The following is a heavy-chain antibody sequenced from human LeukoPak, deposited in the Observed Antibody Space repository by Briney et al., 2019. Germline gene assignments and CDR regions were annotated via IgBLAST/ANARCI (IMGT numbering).Heavy chain of an antibody. D-gene: IGHD6-13*01. CDR2: IYYSGST. Sequence: SETLSLTCTVSGGSISSYYWNWIRQPPGKGLEWIGYIYYSGSTNYNPSLKSRVTISVDTSKNQFSLKLTSVTAADTAVYYCARGRAAVRNFYYYMDVWGKGPRSPSP. J-gene: IGHJ6*03. CDR3: ARGRAAVRNFYYYMDV. V-gene: IGHV4-59*01. CDR1: GGSISSYY.